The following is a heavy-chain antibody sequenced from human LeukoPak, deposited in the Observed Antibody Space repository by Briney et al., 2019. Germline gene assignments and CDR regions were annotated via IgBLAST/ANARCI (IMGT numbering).Heavy chain of an antibody. Sequence: SETLSLTCTVSGGSISSYYWSWIRQPPGKGLEWIGYIYYSGSTNYNPSLKSRVTISVDTSKNQFSLKLSSVTAADTAVYYCAREHCSGGSCYSIYYYYYMDVWGKGTTVTVSS. V-gene: IGHV4-59*12. CDR2: IYYSGST. CDR1: GGSISSYY. J-gene: IGHJ6*03. CDR3: AREHCSGGSCYSIYYYYYMDV. D-gene: IGHD2-15*01.